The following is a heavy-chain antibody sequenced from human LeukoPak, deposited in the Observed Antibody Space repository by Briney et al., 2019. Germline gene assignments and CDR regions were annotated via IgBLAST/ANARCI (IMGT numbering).Heavy chain of an antibody. CDR1: GYTLTELS. Sequence: ASVKVSRKVSGYTLTELSMHWVRQAPGKGLEWMGGFDPEDGETIYAQKFQGRVTMTEDTSTDTAYMELSSLRSEDTAVYYCATAARLVFYYYGMDVWGQGTTVTVSS. CDR3: ATAARLVFYYYGMDV. V-gene: IGHV1-24*01. CDR2: FDPEDGET. J-gene: IGHJ6*02. D-gene: IGHD5-12*01.